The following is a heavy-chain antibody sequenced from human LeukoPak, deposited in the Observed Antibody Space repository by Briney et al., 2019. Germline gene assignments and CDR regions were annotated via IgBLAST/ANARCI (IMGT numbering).Heavy chain of an antibody. CDR3: ARVSLPGTTYPPFDY. CDR1: GYTFSIYY. Sequence: GPSVKVSCKAFGYTFSIYYIHWVRQAPGQGLEWMRVINPRSDSTTYAQKFQGRVTLTSDTSTDTVYMDLSSMRSDDTAVYYCARVSLPGTTYPPFDYWGQGTLVTVSS. J-gene: IGHJ4*02. CDR2: INPRSDST. D-gene: IGHD1-1*01. V-gene: IGHV1-46*01.